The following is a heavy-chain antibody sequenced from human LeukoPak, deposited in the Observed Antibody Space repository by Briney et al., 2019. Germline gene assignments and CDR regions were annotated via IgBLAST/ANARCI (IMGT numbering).Heavy chain of an antibody. J-gene: IGHJ5*02. CDR1: GGSISSSTYY. D-gene: IGHD5-24*01. CDR3: ARQRGMMATIRSNWFDP. Sequence: PSETLSLTCTVSGGSISSSTYYWGWIRQPPGKGLEWIGYIYYSGSTNYNPSLKSRVTISVDTSKNQFSLKLSSVTAADTAVYYCARQRGMMATIRSNWFDPWGQGTLVTVSS. CDR2: IYYSGST. V-gene: IGHV4-61*05.